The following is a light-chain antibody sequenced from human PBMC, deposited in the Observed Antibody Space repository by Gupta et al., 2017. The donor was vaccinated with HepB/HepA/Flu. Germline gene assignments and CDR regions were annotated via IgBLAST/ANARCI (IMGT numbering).Light chain of an antibody. CDR3: ATWDDSLDAHI. CDR1: SSNIGSST. Sequence: QSVLTQPPSASASPVQRVTIFCSGSSSNIGSSTVDWYQQLPETAPKLVIYTSDQRPSGVPDRFSGSKSGTSDSLAISGLQSEDEAEYYCATWDDSLDAHIFGPGTKVTVL. V-gene: IGLV1-44*01. CDR2: TSD. J-gene: IGLJ1*01.